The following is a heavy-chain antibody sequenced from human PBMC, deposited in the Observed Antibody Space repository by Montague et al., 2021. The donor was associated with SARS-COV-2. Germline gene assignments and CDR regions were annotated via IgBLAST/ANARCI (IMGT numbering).Heavy chain of an antibody. D-gene: IGHD3-22*01. V-gene: IGHV4-59*01. CDR2: IYYSGST. CDR1: GGSMRDYY. Sequence: ESLSLICTVSGGSMRDYYWSWIRQPPGEGLEWIGYIYYSGSTDYNPSLNSRVTLSLDTSKNQFSLNLRSVTAADTAFYYCARVHYYTGYVDSWGQGTLVSVSS. J-gene: IGHJ4*02. CDR3: ARVHYYTGYVDS.